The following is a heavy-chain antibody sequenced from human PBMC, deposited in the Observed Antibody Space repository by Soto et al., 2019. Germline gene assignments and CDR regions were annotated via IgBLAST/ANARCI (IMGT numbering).Heavy chain of an antibody. CDR1: GGSISSYY. CDR3: ARKYSSSSPLDYGMDV. Sequence: PSETLSLTCTVSGGSISSYYWSWIRQPPGKGLEWIGYIYYSGSTNYNPSLKSRVTISVDTSKNQFSLKLSSVTAADTAVYYCARKYSSSSPLDYGMDVWGQGAKVTVSS. V-gene: IGHV4-59*01. D-gene: IGHD6-6*01. CDR2: IYYSGST. J-gene: IGHJ6*02.